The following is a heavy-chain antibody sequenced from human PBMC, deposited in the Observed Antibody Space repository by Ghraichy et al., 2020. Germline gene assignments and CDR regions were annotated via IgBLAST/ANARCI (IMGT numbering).Heavy chain of an antibody. Sequence: GGSLRLSCAASGFTFSSYWMSWVRQAPGKGLEWVANIKQDGSEKYYVDSVKGRFTISRDNAKNSLYLQMNSLRAEDTAVYYCARARITIFGVVIMADYFDYWGQGTLVTVSS. CDR1: GFTFSSYW. CDR2: IKQDGSEK. V-gene: IGHV3-7*01. CDR3: ARARITIFGVVIMADYFDY. D-gene: IGHD3-3*01. J-gene: IGHJ4*02.